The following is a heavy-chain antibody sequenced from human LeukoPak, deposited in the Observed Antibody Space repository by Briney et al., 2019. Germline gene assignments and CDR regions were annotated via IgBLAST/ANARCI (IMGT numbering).Heavy chain of an antibody. J-gene: IGHJ4*02. V-gene: IGHV5-51*01. CDR3: ATGGIYSSNFDY. D-gene: IGHD5-18*01. Sequence: PGESLKISCKGSGYTFIRFWIGWGRQMPGKGLEWMGIIYPGDSETRYSPSFQGQVTISVDKSISTAYLQWSSLKASDTAVYYCATGGIYSSNFDYWGQGSLVTVCS. CDR1: GYTFIRFW. CDR2: IYPGDSET.